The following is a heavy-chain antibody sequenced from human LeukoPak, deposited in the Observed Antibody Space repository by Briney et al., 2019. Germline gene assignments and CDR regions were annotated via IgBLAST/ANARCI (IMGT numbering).Heavy chain of an antibody. J-gene: IGHJ3*02. D-gene: IGHD4-17*01. Sequence: GGSLRLSCAASGFTFSSYGMHWVRQATGKGLEWVAVISYDGSNKYYADSVKGRFTISRDNSKNTLYLQMNSLRAEDTAVYYCTTVVTNAFDIWGQGTMVTVSS. CDR2: ISYDGSNK. CDR1: GFTFSSYG. V-gene: IGHV3-30*03. CDR3: TTVVTNAFDI.